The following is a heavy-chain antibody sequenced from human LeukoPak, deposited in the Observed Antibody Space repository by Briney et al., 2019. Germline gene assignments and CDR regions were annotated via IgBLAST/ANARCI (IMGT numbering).Heavy chain of an antibody. CDR3: ARLPYTSIIHTDY. CDR2: IYPGDFDT. J-gene: IGHJ4*02. D-gene: IGHD5-18*01. Sequence: GESLQISCKGSGSGFTSYWISWVRQLPGKGLEWMGVIYPGDFDTRYSPSFQGQVTISAHKSISTAYLQWSSLKASDTAMYYCARLPYTSIIHTDYWGQGTLVTVSS. V-gene: IGHV5-51*01. CDR1: GSGFTSYW.